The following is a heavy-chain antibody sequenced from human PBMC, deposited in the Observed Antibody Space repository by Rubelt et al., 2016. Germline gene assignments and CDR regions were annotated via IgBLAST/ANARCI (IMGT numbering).Heavy chain of an antibody. CDR2: VYYSGST. V-gene: IGHV4-59*12. CDR1: GGSISSYY. D-gene: IGHD2-21*01. CDR3: ARGNVVGILDGFEI. J-gene: IGHJ3*02. Sequence: QVQPQESGPGLVKPSETLSLTCTVSGGSISSYYWSWIRQPPGKGLEWIGYVYYSGSTNYNPSLKSRVTTSRDTSKNQFSLKLSSGTAADTAVYYCARGNVVGILDGFEIWGQGTTVTVSS.